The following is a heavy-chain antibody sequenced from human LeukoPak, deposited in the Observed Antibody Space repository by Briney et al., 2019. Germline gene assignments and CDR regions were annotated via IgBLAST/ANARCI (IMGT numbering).Heavy chain of an antibody. J-gene: IGHJ4*02. Sequence: GGSLRLSCVGSGFTFRSHAMSWVRQAPEKGLEFVSGIYENGGTTYYADSVKGRFSISRDNSKNTLYLQMDSLRAEDTAVYYCARDSGWGDIVVVPAFYWGQGTLVTVSS. CDR2: IYENGGTT. D-gene: IGHD2-2*01. V-gene: IGHV3-23*01. CDR1: GFTFRSHA. CDR3: ARDSGWGDIVVVPAFY.